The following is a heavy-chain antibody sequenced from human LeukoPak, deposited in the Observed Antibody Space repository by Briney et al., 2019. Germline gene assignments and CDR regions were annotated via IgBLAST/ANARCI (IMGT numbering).Heavy chain of an antibody. Sequence: ASVKVSCKASGYTFTGYYMHWVRQAPGQGLEWMGWINPNSGGTNYAQKFQGRVTMTRDTSISTAYMELSRLRSDDTAVYYCARAGILYYGSGNYYNGWGQGTLVTVSS. V-gene: IGHV1-2*02. CDR3: ARAGILYYGSGNYYNG. CDR2: INPNSGGT. D-gene: IGHD3-10*01. CDR1: GYTFTGYY. J-gene: IGHJ4*02.